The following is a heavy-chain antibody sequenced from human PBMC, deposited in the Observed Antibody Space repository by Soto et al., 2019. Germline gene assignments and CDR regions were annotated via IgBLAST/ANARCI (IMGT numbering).Heavy chain of an antibody. V-gene: IGHV3-23*01. D-gene: IGHD6-19*01. Sequence: EVQLLESGGGLIQPGGSLRLSCAASGFTFSSYAMSWVRQAPGKGLEWVSAISGSGGSTYYADSVKGLFTISRDNSKNTLYLQMNSLRAEDTAVYYCAKFGSGLAFFDYWGQGTLVTVSS. CDR2: ISGSGGST. CDR3: AKFGSGLAFFDY. CDR1: GFTFSSYA. J-gene: IGHJ4*02.